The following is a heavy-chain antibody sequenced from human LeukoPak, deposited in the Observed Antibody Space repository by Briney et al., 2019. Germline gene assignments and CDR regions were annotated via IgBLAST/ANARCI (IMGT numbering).Heavy chain of an antibody. CDR2: IDWNSFNL. CDR1: GFTFDDYA. CDR3: VKGSGTFYNGYFDY. Sequence: QPGRSLRLSCSASGFTFDDYAMHWVRQGPGKGLEWISGIDWNSFNLGYADSVKGRYTISRDNAQNSLYLQMNSLRPEDTALCFCVKGSGTFYNGYFDYWGQGSLVTVSS. D-gene: IGHD3-10*01. V-gene: IGHV3-9*01. J-gene: IGHJ4*02.